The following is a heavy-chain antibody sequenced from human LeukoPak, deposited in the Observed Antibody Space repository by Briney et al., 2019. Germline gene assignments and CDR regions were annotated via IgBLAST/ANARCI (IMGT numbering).Heavy chain of an antibody. CDR3: ARHGPIGSTWYKEMFDY. Sequence: PSETLSLTCAVSGYSISIGYYWGWIRQPPGKGLEWIGSIYYSGTTYYNPSLKSRVTISVDTSKNQFSLKLSSVTAADTAVYYCARHGPIGSTWYKEMFDYWGQGTLVTVSS. CDR1: GYSISIGYY. J-gene: IGHJ4*02. D-gene: IGHD6-13*01. V-gene: IGHV4-38-2*01. CDR2: IYYSGTT.